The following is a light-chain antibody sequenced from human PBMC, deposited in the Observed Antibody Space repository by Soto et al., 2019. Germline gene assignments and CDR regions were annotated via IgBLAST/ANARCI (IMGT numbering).Light chain of an antibody. J-gene: IGLJ1*01. CDR1: NIGSKN. CDR2: RES. Sequence: SYELTQPLSVSVALGQTARITCGGNNIGSKNVHWYQQKPGQAPVLVIYRESNRPSGIPERFSGSNSGNTATLTIPRAQAGDEADYYGQVWDSSTYVFGTGTKVTVL. CDR3: QVWDSSTYV. V-gene: IGLV3-9*01.